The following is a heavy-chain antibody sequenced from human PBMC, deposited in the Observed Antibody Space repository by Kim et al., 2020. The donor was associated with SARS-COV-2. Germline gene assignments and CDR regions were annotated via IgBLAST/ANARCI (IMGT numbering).Heavy chain of an antibody. CDR3: ARGNTYWAWYLQP. Sequence: SETLSLTCXVSGGTISDYDWSWIRQPPGKRPEWIGRVHNTGGSDYNPAPKSRVTITLDKTKNQLSLKLASVTAADTAVYFCARGNTYWAWYLQPWGRSTLSTSSS. V-gene: IGHV4-4*08. J-gene: IGHJ1*01. D-gene: IGHD2-8*02. CDR1: GGTISDYD. CDR2: VHNTGGS.